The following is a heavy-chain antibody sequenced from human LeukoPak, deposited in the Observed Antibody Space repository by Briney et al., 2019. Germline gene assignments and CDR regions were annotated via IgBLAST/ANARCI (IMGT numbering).Heavy chain of an antibody. J-gene: IGHJ4*02. CDR2: IYPSWST. V-gene: IGHV4-4*07. Sequence: SETLSLTCTVSGGSISTNYWNWIRQPAATGLEWIGRIYPSWSTNHNPSLKSRVTISLDKTKNQFSLRFNSVTAADTAVYYCARDRGSYPYFFDYWGQGTLVTVSS. CDR3: ARDRGSYPYFFDY. CDR1: GGSISTNY. D-gene: IGHD1-26*01.